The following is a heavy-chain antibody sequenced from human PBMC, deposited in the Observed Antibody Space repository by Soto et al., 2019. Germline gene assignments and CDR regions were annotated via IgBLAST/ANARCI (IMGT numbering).Heavy chain of an antibody. CDR1: GXTFSSYW. D-gene: IGHD1-7*01. CDR2: IKQDGSEK. CDR3: ARALSITGTTLGYYYGMDV. V-gene: IGHV3-7*03. Sequence: LRLSCAASGXTFSSYWMSWVRQAPGKGLEWVANIKQDGSEKYYVDSVKGRFTISRDNAKNSLYLQMNSLRAEDTAVYYCARALSITGTTLGYYYGMDVWGQGTTVTVSS. J-gene: IGHJ6*02.